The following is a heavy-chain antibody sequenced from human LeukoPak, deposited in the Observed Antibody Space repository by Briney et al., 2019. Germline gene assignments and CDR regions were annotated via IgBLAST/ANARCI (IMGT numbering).Heavy chain of an antibody. Sequence: SGGSLRLSCAASGFTFSSYTMNWVRQAPGKGLEWLSYISSSGSTIYYADSVKGRFTISRDNAKNSLYLQMNSLRAEDTAVYYCARDQDFWSGYLTYWGQGTLVTVSS. CDR1: GFTFSSYT. CDR3: ARDQDFWSGYLTY. D-gene: IGHD3-3*01. CDR2: ISSSGSTI. J-gene: IGHJ4*02. V-gene: IGHV3-48*04.